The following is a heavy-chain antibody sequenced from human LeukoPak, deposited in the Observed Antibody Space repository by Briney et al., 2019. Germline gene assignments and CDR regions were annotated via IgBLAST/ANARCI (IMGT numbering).Heavy chain of an antibody. J-gene: IGHJ4*02. CDR3: AKGFDY. Sequence: GGSLRLSCAASGFTFSSYGMHWVRQAPGKGPEWVAVISYDGSNKYYADSVKGRFPISRDNSKNTLYLQMNSLRAEDTAVYYCAKGFDYWGQGTLVTVSS. CDR1: GFTFSSYG. V-gene: IGHV3-30*18. CDR2: ISYDGSNK.